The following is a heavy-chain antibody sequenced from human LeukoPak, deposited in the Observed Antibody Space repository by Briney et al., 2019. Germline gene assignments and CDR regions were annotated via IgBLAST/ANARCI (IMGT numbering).Heavy chain of an antibody. V-gene: IGHV1-69*13. CDR2: IIPIFGTA. J-gene: IGHJ3*02. D-gene: IGHD2-2*02. CDR1: GGTFSSYA. Sequence: SVKVSCKASGGTFSSYAISWVRQAPGQGLEWMGGIIPIFGTANYAQKFQGRVTITADESTSTAYMELSSLRSEDTAVYYCARDSVNIVVVPAAIRGAFDIWGQGTMVTVSS. CDR3: ARDSVNIVVVPAAIRGAFDI.